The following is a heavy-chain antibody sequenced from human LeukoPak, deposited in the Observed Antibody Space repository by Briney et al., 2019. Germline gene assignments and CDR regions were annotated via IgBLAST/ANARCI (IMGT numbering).Heavy chain of an antibody. CDR1: GFTFSSYG. V-gene: IGHV3-30*02. CDR3: AKMYCSGGSCYPDDAFDI. J-gene: IGHJ3*02. Sequence: QPGGSLRLSCAASGFTFSSYGMHWVRQAPGKGLEWVAFIRYDGSNKYYADSVKGRFTISRDNSKNTLYLRMNSLRAEDTAVYYCAKMYCSGGSCYPDDAFDIWGQGTMVTVSS. CDR2: IRYDGSNK. D-gene: IGHD2-15*01.